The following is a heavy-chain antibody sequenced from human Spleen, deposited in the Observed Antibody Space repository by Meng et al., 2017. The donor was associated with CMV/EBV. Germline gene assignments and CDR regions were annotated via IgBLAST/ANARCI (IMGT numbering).Heavy chain of an antibody. CDR2: IYYSGST. CDR3: ARGGAARAGGYFDY. V-gene: IGHV4-61*01. J-gene: IGHJ4*02. D-gene: IGHD6-6*01. CDR1: GDSVSTGSYY. Sequence: SETLSLTCTVSGDSVSTGSYYWNWIRQPPGKGLEWIGYIYYSGSTNYNPSLKSRVTISMDTSKNQFSLKLTSVTAADTAVYYCARGGAARAGGYFDYWGQGTLVTVSS.